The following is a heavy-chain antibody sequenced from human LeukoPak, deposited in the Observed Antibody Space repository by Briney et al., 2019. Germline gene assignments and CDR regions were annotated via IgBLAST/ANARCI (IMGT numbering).Heavy chain of an antibody. CDR3: AKASSGTYLSDYYFMDV. V-gene: IGHV3-23*01. J-gene: IGHJ6*03. D-gene: IGHD1-26*01. Sequence: GGSLRLSCAASGFTFTTYGMNWVRQAPGKGLEWVSAISGSATSTYYADSVKGRSSISRDNYKNTVDLQMNSLRAEDTAVYFCAKASSGTYLSDYYFMDVWGNGTTVTVSS. CDR2: ISGSATST. CDR1: GFTFTTYG.